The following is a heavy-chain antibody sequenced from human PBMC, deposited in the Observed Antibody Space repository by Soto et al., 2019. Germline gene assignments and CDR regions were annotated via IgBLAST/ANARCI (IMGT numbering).Heavy chain of an antibody. Sequence: QVQLQESGPGLVKPSETLSLTCTVSGGSISSYYWSWIRQPPGKGLEWIGYIYYSGSTNYNPSLKRRVTISVETSKNQFSLKLSSVTAADTAVYYCAREGTTVDSYYYYGMDVWGQGTTVTVSS. CDR3: AREGTTVDSYYYYGMDV. J-gene: IGHJ6*02. D-gene: IGHD1-1*01. CDR1: GGSISSYY. V-gene: IGHV4-59*01. CDR2: IYYSGST.